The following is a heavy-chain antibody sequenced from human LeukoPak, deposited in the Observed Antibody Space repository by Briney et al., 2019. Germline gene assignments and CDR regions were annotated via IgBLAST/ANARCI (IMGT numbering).Heavy chain of an antibody. CDR1: GFTFSSYS. Sequence: PGGSLRLSCAASGFTFSSYSMNWVRQAPGKGLEWVSYISSSSSTIYYAASVKGRYTISRDNAKHSLYLQMNSLRAEDTAVYYCARVYSYGPRPYYYYYMDVWGKGTTVTVSS. J-gene: IGHJ6*03. CDR3: ARVYSYGPRPYYYYYMDV. V-gene: IGHV3-48*01. D-gene: IGHD5-18*01. CDR2: ISSSSSTI.